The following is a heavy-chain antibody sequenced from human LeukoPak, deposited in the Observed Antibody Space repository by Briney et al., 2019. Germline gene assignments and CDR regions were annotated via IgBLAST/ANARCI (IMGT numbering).Heavy chain of an antibody. Sequence: GGSLRLSCAASGFTFSSYWISWVRQAPGKGLEWVANIKEDGSVKYYLDSVKGRFTISRDNVKNPLYLQMNSLRAEDTAVYYCARDRGWLQFDYWGQGTLVTVS. CDR1: GFTFSSYW. V-gene: IGHV3-7*01. CDR2: IKEDGSVK. CDR3: ARDRGWLQFDY. J-gene: IGHJ4*02. D-gene: IGHD5-24*01.